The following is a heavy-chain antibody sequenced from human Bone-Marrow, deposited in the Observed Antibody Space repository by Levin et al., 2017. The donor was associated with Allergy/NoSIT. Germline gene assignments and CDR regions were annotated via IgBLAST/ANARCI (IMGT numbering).Heavy chain of an antibody. D-gene: IGHD6-19*01. CDR1: GGSLTAGYW. CDR3: ARSVWAVSGA. V-gene: IGHV4-4*02. Sequence: SCTVSGGSLTAGYWWTWLRQSPEKGLEWIGQVSFGGETNYNPSLESRVTMSVYHSKNQFSLILNSMAAADTAIYYCARSVWAVSGAWGQGILVTVS. CDR2: VSFGGET. J-gene: IGHJ5*02.